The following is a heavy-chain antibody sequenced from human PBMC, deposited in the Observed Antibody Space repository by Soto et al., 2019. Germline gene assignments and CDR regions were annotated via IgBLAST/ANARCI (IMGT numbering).Heavy chain of an antibody. V-gene: IGHV4-59*01. Sequence: PSETLSLTCTVSGGSISSYYWSWIRQPPGKGLEWIGYIYYSGSTNYNPSLKSRVTISVDTSKYQFSLKLSFVTAADTAVYYCASWTTVTTERFDAFDLWGQGTMVTVSS. CDR3: ASWTTVTTERFDAFDL. J-gene: IGHJ3*01. D-gene: IGHD4-17*01. CDR2: IYYSGST. CDR1: GGSISSYY.